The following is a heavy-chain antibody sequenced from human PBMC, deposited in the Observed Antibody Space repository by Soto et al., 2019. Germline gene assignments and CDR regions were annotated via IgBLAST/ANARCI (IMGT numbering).Heavy chain of an antibody. Sequence: GGSLRLSCAASGFTFNNYAMNWVRQAPGKGLEWVATISATGGSTYYADSVKGRFTISRDNSKNTLYLQMNGLKVEDTAVYYCAKDRLAGNFDYWGQGTQVTVSS. CDR1: GFTFNNYA. V-gene: IGHV3-23*01. CDR2: ISATGGST. J-gene: IGHJ4*02. CDR3: AKDRLAGNFDY.